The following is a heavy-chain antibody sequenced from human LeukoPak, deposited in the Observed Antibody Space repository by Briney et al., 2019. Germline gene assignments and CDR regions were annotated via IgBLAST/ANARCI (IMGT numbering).Heavy chain of an antibody. CDR2: TYYRSKWFN. V-gene: IGHV6-1*01. D-gene: IGHD1-26*01. Sequence: QTLSLTCAISGDSVSSNSADWNWIRQSPSRGLEWLGRTYYRSKWFNDYAVSVKSRITVSPDTSKNHVSLQLNSVTPEDTAVYYCARGGLGHWYFDLWGRGTLVTVSS. J-gene: IGHJ2*01. CDR1: GDSVSSNSAD. CDR3: ARGGLGHWYFDL.